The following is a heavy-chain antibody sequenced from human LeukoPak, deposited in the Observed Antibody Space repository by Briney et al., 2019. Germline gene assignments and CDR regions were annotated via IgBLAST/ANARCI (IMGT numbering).Heavy chain of an antibody. CDR1: GGSVSSSY. D-gene: IGHD4-17*01. V-gene: IGHV4-59*02. CDR2: IYDSGST. J-gene: IGHJ1*01. CDR3: ARHYGEEYFQH. Sequence: SETLSLTCSVSGGSVSSSYWSWIRQPPGKGLEWIGNIYDSGSTNYNPSLKSRVTISVDTSKNHFSLKLTSVPAADTAVYYCARHYGEEYFQHWGQGTLVTVSS.